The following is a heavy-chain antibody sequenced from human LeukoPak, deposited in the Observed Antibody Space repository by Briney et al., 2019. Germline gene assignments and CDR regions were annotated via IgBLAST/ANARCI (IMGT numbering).Heavy chain of an antibody. CDR1: GFTFSSYA. Sequence: PGRSLRLSCAASGFTFSSYAMHWVRQAPGKGLEWVAVISYDGSNKYYADSVKGRFTISRDNSKNTLYLQMNSLRAEDTAVYYCAKPSSWYAIGDYFDYWGQGTLVTVSS. D-gene: IGHD2-8*01. CDR2: ISYDGSNK. V-gene: IGHV3-30-3*02. CDR3: AKPSSWYAIGDYFDY. J-gene: IGHJ4*02.